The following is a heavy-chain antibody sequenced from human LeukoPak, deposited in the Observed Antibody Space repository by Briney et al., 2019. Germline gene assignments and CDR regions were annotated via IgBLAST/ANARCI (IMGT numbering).Heavy chain of an antibody. CDR1: GFSFSNYG. V-gene: IGHV3-30*03. CDR3: ARDYGGVAGLAS. D-gene: IGHD4-23*01. J-gene: IGHJ4*02. Sequence: GGSLRLSCAASGFSFSNYGMHWVRQAPGKGLEWVAVISYDGSNKYYADSVKGQFTISRDNSKNTLYLQMNSLRAEATAVYYCARDYGGVAGLASWGEGTLVTVSS. CDR2: ISYDGSNK.